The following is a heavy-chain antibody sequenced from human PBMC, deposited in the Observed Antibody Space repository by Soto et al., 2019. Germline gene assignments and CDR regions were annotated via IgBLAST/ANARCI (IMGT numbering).Heavy chain of an antibody. CDR2: IYPGDHET. CDR3: ARSPGSSPYFDY. J-gene: IGHJ4*02. Sequence: ESVKISCXCSGYTFSNFWIGWVRQLPGKGLEWMGIIYPGDHETRYSPSFHGKVTISADKSINTAYLQLNRLEASDTAFYFCARSPGSSPYFDYWSQGALVTFSS. V-gene: IGHV5-51*01. CDR1: GYTFSNFW. D-gene: IGHD6-13*01.